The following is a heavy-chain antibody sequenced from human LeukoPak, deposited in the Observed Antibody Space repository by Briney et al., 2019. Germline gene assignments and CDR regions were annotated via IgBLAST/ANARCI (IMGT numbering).Heavy chain of an antibody. CDR3: ARNRVYYYDSSGYFHAFDI. V-gene: IGHV1-18*01. CDR2: ISAYNGNT. Sequence: ASVKVSCKASGYTFTSYSISWVRQAPGQGLEWMGWISAYNGNTNYAQKLQGRVTMTTDTSTSTAYMELRSLRSDDTAVYYCARNRVYYYDSSGYFHAFDIWGQGTMVTVSS. J-gene: IGHJ3*02. D-gene: IGHD3-22*01. CDR1: GYTFTSYS.